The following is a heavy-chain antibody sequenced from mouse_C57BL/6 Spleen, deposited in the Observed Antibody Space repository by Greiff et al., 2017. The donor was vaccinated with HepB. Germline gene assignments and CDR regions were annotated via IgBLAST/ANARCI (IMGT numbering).Heavy chain of an antibody. CDR3: AREGYYSNYVDAMDY. D-gene: IGHD2-5*01. CDR1: GYAFSSYW. J-gene: IGHJ4*01. V-gene: IGHV1-80*01. CDR2: IYPGDGDT. Sequence: QVQLQQSGAELVKPGASVKISCKASGYAFSSYWMNWVKQRPGKGLEWIGQIYPGDGDTNYNGKFKGKATLTADKSSSTAYMQLSSLTSEDSAVYFCAREGYYSNYVDAMDYWGQGTSVTVSS.